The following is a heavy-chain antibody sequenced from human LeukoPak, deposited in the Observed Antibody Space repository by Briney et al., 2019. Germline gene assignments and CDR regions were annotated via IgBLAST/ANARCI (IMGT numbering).Heavy chain of an antibody. CDR2: ISNNNRYT. D-gene: IGHD3-3*01. V-gene: IGHV3-11*05. J-gene: IGHJ4*02. CDR1: GFTFSGHY. Sequence: GGSLRLSCATSGFTFSGHYMAWIRQAPGKGLEWISYISNNNRYTNYADSVKGRFTISRDNTKNSLYLQMSSLRVEDTAVFYCARDQYDTWSRRGNFDSWGQGTLVIVSS. CDR3: ARDQYDTWSRRGNFDS.